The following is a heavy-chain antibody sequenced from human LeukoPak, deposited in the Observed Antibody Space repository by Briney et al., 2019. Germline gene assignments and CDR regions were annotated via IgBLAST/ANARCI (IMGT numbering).Heavy chain of an antibody. D-gene: IGHD1-1*01. CDR2: IYHIGST. V-gene: IGHV4-38-2*02. J-gene: IGHJ5*02. Sequence: SSESLSLACTVSGLSISSGYYWGGCRQPPGKGLDWIGIIYHIGSTYYNLSFKSRVTISLNTSKNYFSLKLNSVTAADTGVYYCARGSTTGTTSYFDPWGQGTLLTVSS. CDR3: ARGSTTGTTSYFDP. CDR1: GLSISSGYY.